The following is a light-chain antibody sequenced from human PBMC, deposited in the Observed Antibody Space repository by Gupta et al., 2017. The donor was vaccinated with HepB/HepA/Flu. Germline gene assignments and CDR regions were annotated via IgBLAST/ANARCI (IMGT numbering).Light chain of an antibody. CDR3: QQSYTTPVT. J-gene: IGKJ3*01. V-gene: IGKV1-39*01. CDR1: QSVSHF. CDR2: GSS. Sequence: DIQMTQSPSSLSASVGDRVTITCRASQSVSHFLNWYQQKPGKAPKVLIYGSSTLQSGVPSRFRGSGSGTDFTLTISSLQPEDFATYYCQQSYTTPVTFGPGTKVDIK.